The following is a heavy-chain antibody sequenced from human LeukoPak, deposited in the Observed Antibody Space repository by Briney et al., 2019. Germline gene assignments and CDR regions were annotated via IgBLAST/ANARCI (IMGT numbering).Heavy chain of an antibody. CDR1: GFTLSTYA. J-gene: IGHJ5*02. D-gene: IGHD6-13*01. V-gene: IGHV3-30*04. Sequence: GGSLRLSCAASGFTLSTYAIHWVRQAPGKGLEWVAVISYDGTNKHYADSVKGRFTISRDNSKNTLFLQMSSLRTEDTAVYYCAKGDKQLVFNRNKGGFDPWGQGTLVTASS. CDR3: AKGDKQLVFNRNKGGFDP. CDR2: ISYDGTNK.